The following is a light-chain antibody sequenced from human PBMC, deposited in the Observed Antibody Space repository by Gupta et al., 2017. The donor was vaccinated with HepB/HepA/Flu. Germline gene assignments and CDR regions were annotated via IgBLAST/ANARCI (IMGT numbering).Light chain of an antibody. CDR1: QSITNY. J-gene: IGKJ2*01. Sequence: DIQMTQSPSSLSASVGDRVTITCRASQSITNYLNWYQQKPGKAPNLLFYAASSLQSGVPSRFSGSGSGTDFTLTISSLQPEDFATYYCQQSYSTPYTFGQGTKLEIK. CDR3: QQSYSTPYT. V-gene: IGKV1-39*01. CDR2: AAS.